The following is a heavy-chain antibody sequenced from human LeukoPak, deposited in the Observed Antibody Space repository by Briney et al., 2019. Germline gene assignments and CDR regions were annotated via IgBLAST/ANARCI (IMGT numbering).Heavy chain of an antibody. CDR2: INLNSGGT. CDR1: GYTFTGYY. CDR3: ARATTMIAFDY. Sequence: ASVKVSCKASGYTFTGYYMHWVRQAPAQGLEWMGWINLNSGGTNYAQKSQGRATMTRDTSISTAYMDLSRLRSDDTAVYYCARATTMIAFDYWGQGTLVTVSS. D-gene: IGHD3-22*01. J-gene: IGHJ4*02. V-gene: IGHV1-2*02.